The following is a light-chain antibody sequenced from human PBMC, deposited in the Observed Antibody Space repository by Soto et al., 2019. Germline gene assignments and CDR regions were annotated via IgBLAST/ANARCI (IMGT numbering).Light chain of an antibody. CDR2: KAS. J-gene: IGKJ4*01. CDR3: QHYNSYPLT. CDR1: QSIGSW. V-gene: IGKV1-5*03. Sequence: DIQMTQSPSTLSASVGDRVTITCRASQSIGSWLAWYQQKPGKAPDLLIYKASSLASGVPSRFSGSGSGTEFTLTISSLQPDDFATYYCQHYNSYPLTFGGGTKVEIK.